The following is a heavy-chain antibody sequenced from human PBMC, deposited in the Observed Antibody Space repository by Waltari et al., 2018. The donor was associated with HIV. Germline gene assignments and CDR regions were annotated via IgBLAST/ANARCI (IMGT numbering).Heavy chain of an antibody. CDR2: ISGSGGST. CDR3: AKPRNWETYYCDY. Sequence: EVQLLDSGGGSVPPGGSLRLSCPASGFPFSCSALRWVRQAPGQGLEWVSAISGSGGSTYDEDSVKGRFTISRDNSKNTLYLQMNSLRAEDTAVDYCAKPRNWETYYCDYWGQGTLVTVSS. CDR1: GFPFSCSA. V-gene: IGHV3-23*01. J-gene: IGHJ4*02. D-gene: IGHD1-26*01.